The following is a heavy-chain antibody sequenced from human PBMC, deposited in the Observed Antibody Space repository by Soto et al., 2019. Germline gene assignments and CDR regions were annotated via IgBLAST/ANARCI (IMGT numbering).Heavy chain of an antibody. D-gene: IGHD3-22*01. CDR3: ARGSITMIVVVYWYFDL. CDR2: INPSGGST. CDR1: GYTFTGYY. Sequence: ASVKVSCKASGYTFTGYYMHWVRQAPGQGLEWMGIINPSGGSTSYAQKFQGRVTMTRDTSTSTVYMELSSLRSEDTAVYYCARGSITMIVVVYWYFDLWGRGTLVTVSS. J-gene: IGHJ2*01. V-gene: IGHV1-46*01.